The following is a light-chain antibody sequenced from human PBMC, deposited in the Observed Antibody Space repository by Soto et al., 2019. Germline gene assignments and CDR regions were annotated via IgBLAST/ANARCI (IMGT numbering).Light chain of an antibody. CDR3: QQPFRFT. V-gene: IGKV3-11*01. J-gene: IGKJ3*01. CDR2: DAS. Sequence: EIVLTQSPATLSLSPGERATLSCRASQSVGNNLAWYQQKLGQAPRLLIYDASNRATGIPARFRGSGSGTQFTLTISSLEPEDFAIYYCQQPFRFTFGPGTKVDIK. CDR1: QSVGNN.